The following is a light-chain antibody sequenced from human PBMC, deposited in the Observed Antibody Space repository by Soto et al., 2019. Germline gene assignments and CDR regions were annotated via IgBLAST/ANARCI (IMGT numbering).Light chain of an antibody. CDR1: SSDVGSYKF. V-gene: IGLV2-23*01. CDR2: EGS. J-gene: IGLJ2*01. CDR3: CSYAGRSTLV. Sequence: QSVLTQPPSVSGAPGQSITISCTGSSSDVGSYKFVSWYQQHPGKAPKLIIYEGSKRPSGVSQRFSGSKSGNTASLTIAGLHAEDDADYCYCSYAGRSTLVFGGGTKLTVL.